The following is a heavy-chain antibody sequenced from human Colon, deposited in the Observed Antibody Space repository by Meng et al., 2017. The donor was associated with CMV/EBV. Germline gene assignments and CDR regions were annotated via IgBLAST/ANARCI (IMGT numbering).Heavy chain of an antibody. D-gene: IGHD4/OR15-4a*01. J-gene: IGHJ4*02. CDR2: IRYDGSNK. Sequence: GGSLRLSCAASGFTFSNHGMHWVRQAPGKGLEWVAFIRYDGSNKYYADSVKGRFTISRDNSKNTLFLQMNSLRDDDTAVYYCARDLLGDNDYVFDQWGQGMTVTVSS. CDR3: ARDLLGDNDYVFDQ. V-gene: IGHV3-30*02. CDR1: GFTFSNHG.